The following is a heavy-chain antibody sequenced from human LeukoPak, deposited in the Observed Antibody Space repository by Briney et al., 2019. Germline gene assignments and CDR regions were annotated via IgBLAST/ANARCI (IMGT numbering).Heavy chain of an antibody. CDR3: ARDLKPGPKPDTAMVSYYYYGMDV. CDR2: IYYSGST. CDR1: GGSISSYY. J-gene: IGHJ6*02. V-gene: IGHV4-59*01. D-gene: IGHD5-18*01. Sequence: SETLSLTCTVSGGSISSYYWSWIRQPPGKGLEWIGYIYYSGSTNYNPSLKSRVTISVDTSKNQFSLKLSSVTAADTAVYYCARDLKPGPKPDTAMVSYYYYGMDVWGQGTRSPSP.